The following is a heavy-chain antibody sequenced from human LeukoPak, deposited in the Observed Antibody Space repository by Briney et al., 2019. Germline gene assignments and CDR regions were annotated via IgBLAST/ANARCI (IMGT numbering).Heavy chain of an antibody. CDR1: GFTFSSYS. V-gene: IGHV3-21*01. CDR3: ARDYYDSSGYFRPVSSPFDY. Sequence: GGSLSLSCAASGFTFSSYSMNWVRQAPGKGLEWVSSISSSSSYIYYADSVKGRFTISRDNAKNSLYLQMNSLRAEDTAVYYCARDYYDSSGYFRPVSSPFDYWGQGTLVTVSS. D-gene: IGHD3-22*01. CDR2: ISSSSSYI. J-gene: IGHJ4*02.